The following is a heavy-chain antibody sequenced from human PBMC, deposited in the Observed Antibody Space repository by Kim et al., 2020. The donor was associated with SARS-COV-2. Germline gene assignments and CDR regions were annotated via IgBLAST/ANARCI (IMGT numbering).Heavy chain of an antibody. J-gene: IGHJ5*02. CDR3: ARGNSISVWFYP. D-gene: IGHD6-6*01. CDR2: IQDSGST. Sequence: GSLRLSCTVSGASVNSGGHYWSWLRQPPGRGLEWIGFIQDSGSTTYNPSLNSPVTISVAPSKNQFSLKLTSVTTADTAVYYCARGNSISVWFYPWGQGTLVTIAS. V-gene: IGHV4-61*08. CDR1: GASVNSGGHY.